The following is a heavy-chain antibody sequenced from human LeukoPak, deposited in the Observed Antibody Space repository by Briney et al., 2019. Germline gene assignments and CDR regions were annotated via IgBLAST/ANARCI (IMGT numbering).Heavy chain of an antibody. CDR2: FDPEDGET. CDR1: GYTLTELS. CDR3: ARSSGGIAAAAPGY. V-gene: IGHV1-24*01. Sequence: ASVKVSCKVSGYTLTELSMHWVRQAPGKGLEWMGGFDPEDGETIYAQKFQGRVTMTEDTSTDTAYMELSSVTAADTAVYYCARSSGGIAAAAPGYWGQGTLVTVSS. D-gene: IGHD6-13*01. J-gene: IGHJ4*02.